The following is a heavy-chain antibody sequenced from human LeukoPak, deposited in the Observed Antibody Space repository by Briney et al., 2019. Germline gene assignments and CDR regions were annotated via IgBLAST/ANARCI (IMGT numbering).Heavy chain of an antibody. Sequence: GASVKVSCKASGYTFTSYDFNRVRQATGQRPEWMGWMSPNSGDTGYAQKFQDRVTMTRNTSISTAYMELSSLRSDDTAVYYCARGPPNWGYDYWGPGTLVTVS. CDR1: GYTFTSYD. V-gene: IGHV1-8*01. CDR3: ARGPPNWGYDY. D-gene: IGHD7-27*01. J-gene: IGHJ4*02. CDR2: MSPNSGDT.